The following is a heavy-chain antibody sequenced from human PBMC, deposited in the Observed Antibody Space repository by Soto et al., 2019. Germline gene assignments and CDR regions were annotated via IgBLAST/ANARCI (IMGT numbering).Heavy chain of an antibody. J-gene: IGHJ5*02. Sequence: SVKVSCKASGGTFSSYAISWVRQAPGQGLEWMGGIIPIFGTANYAQKFQGRVTITADESTSTAYMELSSLRSEDTAVYYCARVKQQLVMGFDPWGQGTLVTAPQ. CDR1: GGTFSSYA. D-gene: IGHD6-13*01. CDR2: IIPIFGTA. V-gene: IGHV1-69*13. CDR3: ARVKQQLVMGFDP.